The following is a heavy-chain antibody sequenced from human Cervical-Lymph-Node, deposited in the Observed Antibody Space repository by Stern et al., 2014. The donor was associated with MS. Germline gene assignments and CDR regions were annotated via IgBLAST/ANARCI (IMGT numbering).Heavy chain of an antibody. D-gene: IGHD2-21*02. Sequence: VQLVESGGGLVQPGGSLRLSCAASGFTFSSYAMTWVRQAPGKGLEWVSGISDSDGTTYYAASVKGRFTISRDNSKNTLDLQMSSLRAEDTAIYYCAKVVGSRLPYYFDNWGQGTLLTVSS. CDR1: GFTFSSYA. J-gene: IGHJ4*02. V-gene: IGHV3-23*04. CDR2: ISDSDGTT. CDR3: AKVVGSRLPYYFDN.